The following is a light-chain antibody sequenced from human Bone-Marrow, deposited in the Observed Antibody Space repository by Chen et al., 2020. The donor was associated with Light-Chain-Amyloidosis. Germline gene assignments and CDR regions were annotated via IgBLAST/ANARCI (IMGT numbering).Light chain of an antibody. Sequence: SYELTPPPSVSVSPGQTARITCSGDDLPTKYAYWYQQKPGQATVLVIQRDTERPSGISERFSGSSSGTTATLTISGVQAEDEADYHCQSADSSGTYEVIFGGGTKLTVL. CDR1: DLPTKY. CDR3: QSADSSGTYEVI. J-gene: IGLJ2*01. V-gene: IGLV3-25*03. CDR2: RDT.